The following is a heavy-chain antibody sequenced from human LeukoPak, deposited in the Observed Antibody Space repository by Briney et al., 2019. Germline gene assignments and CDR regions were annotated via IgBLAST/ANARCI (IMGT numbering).Heavy chain of an antibody. D-gene: IGHD3-3*01. CDR2: IYTSGST. CDR3: AREGWDFWSGYSKYYFDY. CDR1: GGSISSYY. J-gene: IGHJ4*02. V-gene: IGHV4-4*07. Sequence: SETLSLTCTVSGGSISSYYWSWIRQPAGKGLEWIGRIYTSGSTNYNPSLKSQVTMSVDTSKNQFSLKLSSVTAADTAVYYCAREGWDFWSGYSKYYFDYWGQGTLVTVSS.